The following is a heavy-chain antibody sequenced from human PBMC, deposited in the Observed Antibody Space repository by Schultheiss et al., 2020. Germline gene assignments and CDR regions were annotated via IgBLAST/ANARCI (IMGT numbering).Heavy chain of an antibody. CDR2: TKQDGSEK. V-gene: IGHV3-7*01. CDR1: GGSISSSNW. CDR3: ARDGRSSGPLGWVYFDL. D-gene: IGHD6-19*01. Sequence: GTLTLTCAVSGGSISSSNWWSWVRQPPGKGLEWVANTKQDGSEKYYVDSVKGRFTISRDNAKNSLYLQMNSLTAEDTAVYYCARDGRSSGPLGWVYFDLWGRGTLVTVSS. J-gene: IGHJ2*01.